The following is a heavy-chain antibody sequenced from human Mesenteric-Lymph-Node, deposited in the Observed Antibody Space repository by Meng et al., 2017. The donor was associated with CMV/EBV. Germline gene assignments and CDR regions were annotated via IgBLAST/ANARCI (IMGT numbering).Heavy chain of an antibody. Sequence: SCEASEFTFSYYYMSWIRQAPGKGPGWVSYISGSSTTIYYADSVKGRFTISRDNAKKSLYLQMNSLRAEDTAVYYCARAYNVPGWFDPWGQGTLVTVSS. CDR3: ARAYNVPGWFDP. V-gene: IGHV3-11*01. J-gene: IGHJ5*02. D-gene: IGHD1-14*01. CDR2: ISGSSTTI. CDR1: EFTFSYYY.